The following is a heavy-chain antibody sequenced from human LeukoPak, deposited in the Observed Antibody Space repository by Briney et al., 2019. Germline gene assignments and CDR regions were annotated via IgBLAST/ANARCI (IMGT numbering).Heavy chain of an antibody. CDR2: IIPIFGTA. V-gene: IGHV1-69*13. D-gene: IGHD3-16*02. CDR1: GGTFSSYA. Sequence: ASVKVSCKASGGTFSSYAISWVRQAPGQGLEWMGGIIPIFGTANYAQKFQGRVTITVDESTSTAYMELSRLRAEHTAVYYCARAAGEYDYVWGSYRFNWFDPWGQGTLATVSS. J-gene: IGHJ5*02. CDR3: ARAAGEYDYVWGSYRFNWFDP.